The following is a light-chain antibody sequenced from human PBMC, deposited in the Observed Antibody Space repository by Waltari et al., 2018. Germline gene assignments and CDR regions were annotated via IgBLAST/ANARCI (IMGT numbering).Light chain of an antibody. CDR1: QGISSY. V-gene: IGKV1-8*01. CDR3: QQYYGYPPT. CDR2: AAS. Sequence: IRMTQSPSSLSASTGDRVTITCRASQGISSYLAWYQQKPGKAPKLLIYAASTLQSGVPSRFSGSGSGTDFTLAISCLQSEDFATFYCQQYYGYPPTFGQGTKVEIK. J-gene: IGKJ1*01.